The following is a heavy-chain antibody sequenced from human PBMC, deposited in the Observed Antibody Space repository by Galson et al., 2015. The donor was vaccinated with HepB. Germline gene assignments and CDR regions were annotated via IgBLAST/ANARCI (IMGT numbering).Heavy chain of an antibody. V-gene: IGHV3-66*02. CDR3: ARDHCSGGSCYSGYYYYGMDV. J-gene: IGHJ6*02. CDR2: IYSGGST. CDR1: GFTVSSNY. D-gene: IGHD2-15*01. Sequence: SLRLSCAASGFTVSSNYMSWVRQAPGKGLEWVSVIYSGGSTYYADSVKGRFTISRDNSKNTLYLQMNSLRAEDTAVYYCARDHCSGGSCYSGYYYYGMDVWGQGTTVTVSS.